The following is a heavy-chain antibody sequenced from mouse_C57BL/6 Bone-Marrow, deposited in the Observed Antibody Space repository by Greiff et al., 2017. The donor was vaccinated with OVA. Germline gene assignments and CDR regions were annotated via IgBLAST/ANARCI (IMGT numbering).Heavy chain of an antibody. V-gene: IGHV1-63*01. Sequence: QVHVKQSGAELVRPGTSVKMSCKASGYTFTNYWIGWAKQRPGHGLEWIGDIYPGGGYTNYNEKFKGKATLTADKSSSTAYMQFSSLTSEDSAIYYGAREGTWYFDVWGTGTTVTVSS. J-gene: IGHJ1*03. D-gene: IGHD3-3*01. CDR2: IYPGGGYT. CDR3: AREGTWYFDV. CDR1: GYTFTNYW.